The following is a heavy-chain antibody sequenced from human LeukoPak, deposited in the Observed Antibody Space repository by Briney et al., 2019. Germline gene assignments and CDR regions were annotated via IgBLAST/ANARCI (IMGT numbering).Heavy chain of an antibody. CDR2: IIPIFGTA. CDR1: GGTFSSYA. CDR3: ARGSSSWLWFDP. D-gene: IGHD6-13*01. J-gene: IGHJ5*02. Sequence: GASVKVSCKASGGTFSSYAISWVRQAPGQGLEWMGGIIPIFGTANYAQKFQGRVTITADESTSTAYMELSSLRSEDTAVYYCARGSSSWLWFDPWGQGTLVTVSS. V-gene: IGHV1-69*13.